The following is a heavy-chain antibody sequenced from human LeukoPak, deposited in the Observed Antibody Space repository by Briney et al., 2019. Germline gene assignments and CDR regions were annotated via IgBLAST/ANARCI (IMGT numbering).Heavy chain of an antibody. CDR3: ARRPYCSSTSCHEYYFDY. CDR2: IYLGST. J-gene: IGHJ4*02. CDR1: GFSISSGYY. V-gene: IGHV4-38-2*02. Sequence: SETLSLTCTVTGFSISSGYYWGWIRQPPGKGLEWIGSIYLGSTNYNPSLKSRVTISVDTSKNQFSLKLSSVTAADTAVYYCARRPYCSSTSCHEYYFDYWGQGTLVTVSS. D-gene: IGHD2-2*01.